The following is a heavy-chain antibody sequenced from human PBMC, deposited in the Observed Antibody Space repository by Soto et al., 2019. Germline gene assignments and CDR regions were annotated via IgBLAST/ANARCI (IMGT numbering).Heavy chain of an antibody. Sequence: GGSLRLSCAASGFTFSSYGMHWVRQAPGKGLEWVAVISYDGSNKYYADSVKGRFTISRDNSKNTLYLQMNSLRAEDTAVYYCAKLRFLEWLSENYYYGMDVWGQGTTVTVSS. D-gene: IGHD3-3*01. CDR3: AKLRFLEWLSENYYYGMDV. CDR2: ISYDGSNK. V-gene: IGHV3-30*18. J-gene: IGHJ6*02. CDR1: GFTFSSYG.